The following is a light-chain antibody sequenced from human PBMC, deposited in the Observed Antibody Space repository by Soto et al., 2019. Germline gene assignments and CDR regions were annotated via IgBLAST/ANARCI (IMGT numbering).Light chain of an antibody. CDR2: AAS. CDR3: QQRSDWRGLT. V-gene: IGKV3-11*01. J-gene: IGKJ4*01. Sequence: DIVLTQSPATLSLSPGQRATLSCRASQSIGDYLVWYQQKPGQAPRLLIYAASNRATGIPARFSGGGSGTDFTLTISSLEPEDSAVYYCQQRSDWRGLTFGGGTKVDIK. CDR1: QSIGDY.